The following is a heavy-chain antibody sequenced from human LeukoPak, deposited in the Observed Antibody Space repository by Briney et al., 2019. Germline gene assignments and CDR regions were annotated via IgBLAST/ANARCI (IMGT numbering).Heavy chain of an antibody. CDR2: IGITSEYI. V-gene: IGHV3-23*01. D-gene: IGHD4-17*01. CDR1: GFTITAYA. J-gene: IGHJ3*02. Sequence: GGSLRLSCAASGFTITAYAMSWVRQSPGKGLEWVSGIGITSEYIHYADSVKGRFTIGRDNSKNTVYLEMSSLRAEDAAVYYCAKDPNGDYVGAFDTWGQGTMVIVSS. CDR3: AKDPNGDYVGAFDT.